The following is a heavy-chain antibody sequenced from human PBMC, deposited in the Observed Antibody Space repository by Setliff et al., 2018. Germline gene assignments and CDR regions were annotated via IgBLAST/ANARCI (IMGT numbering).Heavy chain of an antibody. CDR3: ARGGGSSWFDP. CDR1: GGSISSGDYY. CDR2: IYSSGST. J-gene: IGHJ5*02. D-gene: IGHD6-13*01. V-gene: IGHV4-30-4*08. Sequence: PSETLSLTCTVSGGSISSGDYYWSWIRQPPGKGLEWIGYIYSSGSTYYNPSLKSRVSISVDTSKNQFSLKLSSVTAADTAVYYCARGGGSSWFDPWGHGTLVTVSS.